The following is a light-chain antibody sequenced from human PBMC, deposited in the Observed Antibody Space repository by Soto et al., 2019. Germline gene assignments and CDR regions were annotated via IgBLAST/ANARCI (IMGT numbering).Light chain of an antibody. V-gene: IGLV2-14*01. Sequence: QSALTQPASVSGSPGQSITISCTGTSRDVGGYNSVSWYQQHPGKAPQLIIYDVSNRPSGVSNRFSGSKSGNTASLTISGLQAEDEADYYCSAYTSSSTLVVFGGGTKLTVL. CDR3: SAYTSSSTLVV. J-gene: IGLJ2*01. CDR2: DVS. CDR1: SRDVGGYNS.